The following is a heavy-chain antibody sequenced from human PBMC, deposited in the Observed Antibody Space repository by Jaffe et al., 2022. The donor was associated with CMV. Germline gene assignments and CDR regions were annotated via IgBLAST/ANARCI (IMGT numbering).Heavy chain of an antibody. J-gene: IGHJ4*02. V-gene: IGHV4-61*01. CDR2: IYYSGST. D-gene: IGHD6-13*01. CDR1: GGSVSSDSSY. Sequence: QVQLQESGPGLVKPSETLSLTCTVSGGSVSSDSSYWNWIRQPPGKGLEWIGYIYYSGSTKYNPSLRSRVTLSVDTSKNQFSLRLTSVTAADTAVYYCAKVSAAGTGGEYFDSWGQGTLVTVSS. CDR3: AKVSAAGTGGEYFDS.